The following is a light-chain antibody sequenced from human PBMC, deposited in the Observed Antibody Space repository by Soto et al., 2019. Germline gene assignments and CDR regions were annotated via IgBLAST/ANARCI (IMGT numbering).Light chain of an antibody. CDR1: ITDFGGYNY. CDR3: SSYTSRSTV. CDR2: EVS. J-gene: IGLJ1*01. V-gene: IGLV2-14*01. Sequence: SRQPQPHSEAGSPQSPITPSWHCSITDFGGYNYVSWYQQHPGKAPKLMIYEVSNRPSGVSNRFSGSKSGNTASLTISGLQAEDEADYYCSSYTSRSTVFGTGTKGTVL.